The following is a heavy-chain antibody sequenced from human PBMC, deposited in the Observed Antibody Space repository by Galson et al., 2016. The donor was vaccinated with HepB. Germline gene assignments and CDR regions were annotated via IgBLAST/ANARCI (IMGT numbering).Heavy chain of an antibody. V-gene: IGHV3-33*01. CDR2: IWYDGSHK. D-gene: IGHD3-3*01. CDR3: ARGVTIFGVVTNPSDV. J-gene: IGHJ6*01. Sequence: SLRLSCAASGFIFRSYGMHWVRQAPGKGLEWVAVIWYDGSHKYYADSVQGRFTISRDNSKNTLYLQMDSLRAEDTAVYYWARGVTIFGVVTNPSDVWGQGTTVTVSS. CDR1: GFIFRSYG.